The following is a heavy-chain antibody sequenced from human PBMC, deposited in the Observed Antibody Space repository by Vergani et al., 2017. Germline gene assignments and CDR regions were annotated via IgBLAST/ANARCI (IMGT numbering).Heavy chain of an antibody. CDR2: ISWNSGSI. J-gene: IGHJ4*02. V-gene: IGHV3-9*01. Sequence: EVQLVESGGGLVQPGRSLRLSCAASGFTFDDYAMHWVRQAPGKGLEWVSGISWNSGSIGYADSVKGRFTIVRDNAKNSLYLQMNILRAEDTAVYYCARDPLEPSSGWFDFDYWGQGTLVTVSS. D-gene: IGHD6-19*01. CDR3: ARDPLEPSSGWFDFDY. CDR1: GFTFDDYA.